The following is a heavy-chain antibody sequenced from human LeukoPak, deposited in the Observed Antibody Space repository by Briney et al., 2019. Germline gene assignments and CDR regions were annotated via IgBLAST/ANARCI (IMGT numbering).Heavy chain of an antibody. V-gene: IGHV4-34*01. CDR1: GGSFSGYY. Sequence: SETLSLTSAIYGGSFSGYYWSWIRQPPGKGLEWIGEINHSGSTNYNPSLKSRVTISVDTSKNQFSLKLSSVTAADTAVYYCSRDGLLPPWAFDIWGQGTMVTVSS. J-gene: IGHJ3*02. CDR2: INHSGST. D-gene: IGHD3-22*01. CDR3: SRDGLLPPWAFDI.